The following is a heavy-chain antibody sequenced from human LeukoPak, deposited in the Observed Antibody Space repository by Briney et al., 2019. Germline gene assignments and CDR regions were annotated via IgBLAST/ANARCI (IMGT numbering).Heavy chain of an antibody. J-gene: IGHJ4*02. CDR3: ARRAGDYSHPYDY. V-gene: IGHV1-2*02. CDR2: ISPNSGCT. CDR1: GYTFTGYY. Sequence: ASVKVSCKASGYTFTGYYMHWVRQAPAQGLEWMGWISPNSGCTNYAQKFQGRVTMTRDTSMSTAYMELSRLRSDDTAVYYCARRAGDYSHPYDYWGQGTLVTVSS. D-gene: IGHD3-22*01.